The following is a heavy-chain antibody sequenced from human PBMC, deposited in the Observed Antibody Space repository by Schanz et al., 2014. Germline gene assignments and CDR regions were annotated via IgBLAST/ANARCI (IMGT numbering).Heavy chain of an antibody. D-gene: IGHD4-17*01. CDR2: ISSGSGYT. CDR1: GFSFSDYP. Sequence: EVQLVESGGGLVQPGGSLRLSCAGSGFSFSDYPMNWVRLAPGKGLEWVSYISSGSGYTNYPDSVKGRFTISRDNSKNIMFLQMNSLKTEDTAVYYCARVRAYDYGAEAHGMDVWGHGTTVTFSS. CDR3: ARVRAYDYGAEAHGMDV. J-gene: IGHJ6*02. V-gene: IGHV3-48*01.